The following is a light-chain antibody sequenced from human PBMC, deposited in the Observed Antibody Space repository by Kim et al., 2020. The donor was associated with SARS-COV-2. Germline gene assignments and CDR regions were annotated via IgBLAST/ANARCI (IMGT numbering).Light chain of an antibody. V-gene: IGKV3-15*01. Sequence: VSPGEGATLSCRASQPVTTNLAWYQQKPGQAPRLLIYGTSTRATGIPARFSGSGSGTEFTLTISSLQSEDFALYYCQQYNSRPLTFGGGTKVDIK. CDR2: GTS. J-gene: IGKJ4*01. CDR3: QQYNSRPLT. CDR1: QPVTTN.